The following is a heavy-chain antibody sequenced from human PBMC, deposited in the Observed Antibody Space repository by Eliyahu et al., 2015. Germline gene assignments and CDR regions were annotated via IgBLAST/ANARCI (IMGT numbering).Heavy chain of an antibody. D-gene: IGHD2-21*01. J-gene: IGHJ4*02. CDR2: IKPDGSEQ. CDR3: VTYVY. Sequence: EVQLVESGGGLVQPGGSLRLSCAASGFTFSNXWMSWVRQAPGKGLEWVANIKPDGSEQYYEDSVKGRFTISRDNAKNSLYLQMNSLRADDTAVYYCVTYVYWGQGTLLTVSS. CDR1: GFTFSNXW. V-gene: IGHV3-7*02.